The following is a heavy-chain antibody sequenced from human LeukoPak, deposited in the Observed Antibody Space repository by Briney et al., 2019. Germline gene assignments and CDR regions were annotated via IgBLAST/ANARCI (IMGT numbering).Heavy chain of an antibody. CDR1: GFTFSSNY. CDR2: ISSGGGTT. J-gene: IGHJ4*02. D-gene: IGHD1-7*01. Sequence: GGSLRLSCAASGFTFSSNYMSWVRQRPGKGPEGVSYISSGGGTTYYADSVKGRSTISRDNAKNSLFLEMNSLRVEDAAVYYCARMNYISSGWGAPFDDWGQGTLVTVSS. CDR3: ARMNYISSGWGAPFDD. V-gene: IGHV3-11*04.